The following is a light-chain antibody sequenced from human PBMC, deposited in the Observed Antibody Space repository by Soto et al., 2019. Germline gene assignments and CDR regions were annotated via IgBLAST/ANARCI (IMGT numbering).Light chain of an antibody. CDR3: QQYGASPYT. Sequence: EIVLTQSPDTLSLSPGERATLSCRASQSVNSNYLAWYQQKPGQGLRLLFVGASSRASGTPDRFTATGSGADFFLTIDRLEPEDFAVYQCQQYGASPYTFGQGTKVEMK. CDR2: GAS. CDR1: QSVNSNY. V-gene: IGKV3-20*01. J-gene: IGKJ2*01.